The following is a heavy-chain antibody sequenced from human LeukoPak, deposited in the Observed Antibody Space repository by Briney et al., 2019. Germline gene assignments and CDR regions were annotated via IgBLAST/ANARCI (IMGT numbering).Heavy chain of an antibody. J-gene: IGHJ3*02. V-gene: IGHV4-59*08. D-gene: IGHD7-27*01. CDR3: ARPPSGSDDAFDI. CDR1: GGSTSDYY. CDR2: IHNSGST. Sequence: PSETLSLTCTVSGGSTSDYYWSWIRQPPGKGLEWIGYIHNSGSTKYNPSLKSRVTISLDTSKNHFSLKLTSVTAADTAVYYCARPPSGSDDAFDIWGQGTMVTVSS.